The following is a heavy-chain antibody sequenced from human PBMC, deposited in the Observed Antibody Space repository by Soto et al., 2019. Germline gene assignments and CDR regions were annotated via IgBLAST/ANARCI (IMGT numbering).Heavy chain of an antibody. Sequence: SETLSLTCTVSGGSISSGGYYWSWIRQHPGKGLEWIGYIYCSGSTYYNPSLKSRVTISVDTSKNQFSLKLSSVTAADTAVYYCARDDGYSYGYTFDYWGQGTLVTVSS. D-gene: IGHD5-18*01. CDR2: IYCSGST. CDR3: ARDDGYSYGYTFDY. V-gene: IGHV4-31*03. J-gene: IGHJ4*02. CDR1: GGSISSGGYY.